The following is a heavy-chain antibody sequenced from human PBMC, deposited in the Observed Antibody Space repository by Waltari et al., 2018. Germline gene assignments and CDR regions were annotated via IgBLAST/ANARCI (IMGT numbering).Heavy chain of an antibody. CDR1: GFILSTHW. J-gene: IGHJ2*01. CDR3: AKYSSSAGGADWYFDL. Sequence: EEQLVESGGGFVQPGGSLRISCAASGFILSTHWTHWGRQAPGKGMVWVSRISGPGSNANYADSVRGRFTISRDNAKNTAYLQMNSLTVEDTAVYYCAKYSSSAGGADWYFDLWGRGSLLTVSS. V-gene: IGHV3-74*01. CDR2: ISGPGSNA. D-gene: IGHD6-19*01.